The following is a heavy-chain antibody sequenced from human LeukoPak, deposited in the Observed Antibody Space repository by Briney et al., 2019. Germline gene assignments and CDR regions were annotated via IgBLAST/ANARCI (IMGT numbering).Heavy chain of an antibody. Sequence: ASVKVSCKASGYTFTSYGISWVRQAPGQGLEWMGWMNTNTGSPTYAQGFTGRFVFSSDTSVSTAYLQISGLKAEDTAVYYCARDSREDYFDYWGQGTLVTVSS. CDR1: GYTFTSYG. D-gene: IGHD5-24*01. J-gene: IGHJ4*02. CDR3: ARDSREDYFDY. V-gene: IGHV7-4-1*02. CDR2: MNTNTGSP.